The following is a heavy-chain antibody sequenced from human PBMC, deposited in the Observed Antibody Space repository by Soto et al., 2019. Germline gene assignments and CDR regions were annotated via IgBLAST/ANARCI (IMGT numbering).Heavy chain of an antibody. CDR3: ARAGPSSGWYGYYYYGMDV. CDR1: GYTFTSYG. D-gene: IGHD6-19*01. J-gene: IGHJ6*02. V-gene: IGHV1-18*01. Sequence: ASVKVFCKASGYTFTSYGISWVRQAPGQGLEWMGWISAYNGNTNYAQKLQGRVTMTTDTSTSTAYMELRSLRSDDTAVYYCARAGPSSGWYGYYYYGMDVWGQGTTVTVSS. CDR2: ISAYNGNT.